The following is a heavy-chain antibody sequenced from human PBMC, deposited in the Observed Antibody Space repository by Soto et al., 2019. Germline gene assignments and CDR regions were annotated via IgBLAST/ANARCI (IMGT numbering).Heavy chain of an antibody. J-gene: IGHJ3*02. V-gene: IGHV1-46*01. CDR1: GYTFTSYY. CDR2: INPSGGST. CDR3: ARDMGGGSRILDSDGFDI. Sequence: ASVKVSCKASGYTFTSYYMHWVRQAPGQGLEWMGIINPSGGSTSYAQKFQGRVTMTRDTSTSTVYMELSSLRSEDTAVYYCARDMGGGSRILDSDGFDIWGQGTMVTVSS. D-gene: IGHD1-26*01.